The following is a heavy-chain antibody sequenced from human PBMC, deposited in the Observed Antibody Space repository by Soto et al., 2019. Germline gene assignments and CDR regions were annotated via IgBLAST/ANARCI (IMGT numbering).Heavy chain of an antibody. D-gene: IGHD2-15*01. CDR2: INHSGST. V-gene: IGHV4-34*01. CDR1: GGSFSGYY. J-gene: IGHJ4*02. CDR3: AEDCSGGSCYPGRNY. Sequence: QVQLQQWGAGLLKPSETLSLTCAVSGGSFSGYYWSWIRQPPGKGLEWIGEINHSGSTNYNPSLKSRVTISVDTSKNQFSLKLSSVTAADTAVYYCAEDCSGGSCYPGRNYWGQGTLVTVSS.